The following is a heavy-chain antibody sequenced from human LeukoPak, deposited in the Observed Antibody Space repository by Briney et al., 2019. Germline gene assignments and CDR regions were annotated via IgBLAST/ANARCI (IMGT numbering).Heavy chain of an antibody. CDR3: TRRFDS. V-gene: IGHV3-48*02. CDR1: GFTLSSYA. CDR2: ISDTGSTI. J-gene: IGHJ4*02. Sequence: GGSLRLSCAASGFTLSSYAMSWVRQAPGKGLEWVSYISDTGSTIAYADSVKGRFTMSRDEAKNSLHLQMNSLRDEDTAVYYCTRRFDSWGQGVLVTVSS.